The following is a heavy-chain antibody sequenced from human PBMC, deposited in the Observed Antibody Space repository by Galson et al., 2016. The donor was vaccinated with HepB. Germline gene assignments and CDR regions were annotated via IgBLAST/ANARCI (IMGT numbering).Heavy chain of an antibody. V-gene: IGHV4-39*01. CDR1: GGSISSSSYY. CDR3: ARQVSSSSAVARWGEY. CDR2: IYYSGST. J-gene: IGHJ4*02. Sequence: SETLSLTCTVSGGSISSSSYYWGWIRQPPGKGLEWIGSIYYSGSTYYNPSLKSRVTISVDTSKKQFSLKLSSVTAADTAVYYCARQVSSSSAVARWGEYWGQGTLVTVSS. D-gene: IGHD6-13*01.